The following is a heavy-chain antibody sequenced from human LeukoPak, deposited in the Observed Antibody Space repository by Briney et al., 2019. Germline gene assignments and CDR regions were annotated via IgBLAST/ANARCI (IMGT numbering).Heavy chain of an antibody. J-gene: IGHJ4*02. CDR3: ARDSSVTAAPIDY. V-gene: IGHV3-48*01. D-gene: IGHD2-2*01. CDR2: ISSSSSTI. CDR1: GFTFSSYS. Sequence: GGPLRLSCAASGFTFSSYSMSWVRQAPGKGLEWVSYISSSSSTIYYADSLKGRFTISRDDAENSLYLQMNSLRAEDTAVYYCARDSSVTAAPIDYWGQGTLVTVSS.